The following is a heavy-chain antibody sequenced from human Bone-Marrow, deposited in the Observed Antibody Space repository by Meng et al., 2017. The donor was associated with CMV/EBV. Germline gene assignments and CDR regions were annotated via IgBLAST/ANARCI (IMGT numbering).Heavy chain of an antibody. D-gene: IGHD3-16*02. CDR3: AKDVRKTGQLWFRGVEY. CDR2: IRFDGIRQ. V-gene: IGHV3-30*02. J-gene: IGHJ4*02. CDR1: GFTFSGSG. Sequence: GGSLRLSCAASGFTFSGSGMHWVRQAPGKGLEWVAFIRFDGIRQNYADSVKGRFTVSRDNSKNTLYLQMNSLRLEDTAMYYCAKDVRKTGQLWFRGVEYWGQGPRVTGSS.